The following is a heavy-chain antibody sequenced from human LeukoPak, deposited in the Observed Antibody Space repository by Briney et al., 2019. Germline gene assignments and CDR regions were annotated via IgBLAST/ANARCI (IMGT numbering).Heavy chain of an antibody. J-gene: IGHJ4*02. Sequence: PGGSLRLSCAASGFTLSDYYMSWIRQAPGKGLEWVSYISRGGNTIYYADSVKGRFTISRDNAKNSLYLQMNSLRAEDTAVYYCASSNSNWGFDYWGQGTLVTVSA. D-gene: IGHD7-27*01. CDR1: GFTLSDYY. V-gene: IGHV3-11*04. CDR3: ASSNSNWGFDY. CDR2: ISRGGNTI.